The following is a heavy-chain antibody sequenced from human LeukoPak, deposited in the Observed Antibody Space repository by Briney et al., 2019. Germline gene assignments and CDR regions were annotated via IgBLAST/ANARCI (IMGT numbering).Heavy chain of an antibody. CDR3: TTISIVAVPAATLYYYYGMDV. J-gene: IGHJ6*02. CDR1: GFTFSNAW. Sequence: GGSLRLSCAASGFTFSNAWMSWVRQAPGKGLEWVGRIKSKTDGGTTDYAAPVKGRFTISRDDSKNTLYLQMNSLKTEDTAVYYCTTISIVAVPAATLYYYYGMDVWGQGTTVTVSS. D-gene: IGHD2-2*01. V-gene: IGHV3-15*01. CDR2: IKSKTDGGTT.